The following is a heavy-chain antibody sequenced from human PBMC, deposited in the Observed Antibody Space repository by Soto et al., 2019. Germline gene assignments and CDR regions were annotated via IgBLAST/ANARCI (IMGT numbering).Heavy chain of an antibody. CDR3: ARAPKVSGSSQTRPDF. V-gene: IGHV4-34*01. D-gene: IGHD6-6*01. CDR2: ISQSGNT. Sequence: SETLSLTCSIYSGSFSGYYWSWIRQPPGKGLEWIGEISQSGNTNYSPSLKSRVSISIDTSKKQFSLNLASVSAADTAVYYCARAPKVSGSSQTRPDFWGQGTLVTASS. CDR1: SGSFSGYY. J-gene: IGHJ4*02.